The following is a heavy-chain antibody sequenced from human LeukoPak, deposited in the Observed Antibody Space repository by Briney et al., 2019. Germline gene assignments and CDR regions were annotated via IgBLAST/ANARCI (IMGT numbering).Heavy chain of an antibody. V-gene: IGHV3-66*01. CDR2: IYSGGST. D-gene: IGHD1-1*01. CDR1: GFTFGDYA. J-gene: IGHJ4*02. Sequence: PGGSLRLSCTASGFTFGDYAMSWVRQAPGKGLEWVSLIYSGGSTYYADSVKGRFTISRDNSKNTLYLQMNSLRAEDTAVYYCARDLDSLDWGRGTLVTVSS. CDR3: ARDLDSLD.